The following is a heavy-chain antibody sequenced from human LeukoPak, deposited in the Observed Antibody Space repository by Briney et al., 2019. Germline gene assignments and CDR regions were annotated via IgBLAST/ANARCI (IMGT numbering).Heavy chain of an antibody. Sequence: GGSLRLSCAAAGFTFSSYAMSWVRQAPGKGLEWVSAISGSGGSTYYADSVKGRFTISRDNSKNTLYLQMNSLRAEDTAVYYCAKPGLYYDSSGYYPFDYWGQGTLVTVSS. CDR2: ISGSGGST. D-gene: IGHD3-22*01. CDR3: AKPGLYYDSSGYYPFDY. CDR1: GFTFSSYA. J-gene: IGHJ4*02. V-gene: IGHV3-23*01.